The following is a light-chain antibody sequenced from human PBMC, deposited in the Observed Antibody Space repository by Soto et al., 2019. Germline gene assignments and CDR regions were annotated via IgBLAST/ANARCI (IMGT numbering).Light chain of an antibody. J-gene: IGLJ1*01. CDR2: DVS. CDR1: SSDVGNYNY. CDR3: SSFITSTSYV. V-gene: IGLV2-14*03. Sequence: ALTQPASVSGSPGQSITISCTGTSSDVGNYNYVSWYQQYPGKAPKLLISDVSYRPSGVSNRFSGSKSGNTASLTISGLQAEDEADYYCSSFITSTSYVFGTGTKVTVL.